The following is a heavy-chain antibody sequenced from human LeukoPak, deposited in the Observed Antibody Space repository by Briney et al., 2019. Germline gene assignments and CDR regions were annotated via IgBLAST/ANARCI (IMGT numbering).Heavy chain of an antibody. Sequence: GGSLRLSCAASGFTFSSYAIHWVRQAPGKGLEWVAVMSYDGSSKYYADSVKGRFTISRDNSKNTLYLQMNSLRTEDTAVYYCARGRGSWYGVYFDYWGQGTLVTVSS. CDR3: ARGRGSWYGVYFDY. D-gene: IGHD6-13*01. J-gene: IGHJ4*02. CDR1: GFTFSSYA. CDR2: MSYDGSSK. V-gene: IGHV3-30-3*01.